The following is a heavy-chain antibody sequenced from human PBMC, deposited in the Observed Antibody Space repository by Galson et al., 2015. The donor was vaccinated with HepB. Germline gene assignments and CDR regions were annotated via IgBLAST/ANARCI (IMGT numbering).Heavy chain of an antibody. Sequence: SLRLSCAASGFIFNNYGMHWVRQAPGKGLEWVAVISVDGRYKYYADSVKGRFTISRDNSKNMLSLQMNSLRVEDTAVYFCARDRNRYGDSFLDYWGQGTLVTVSS. CDR2: ISVDGRYK. J-gene: IGHJ4*02. D-gene: IGHD4-17*01. V-gene: IGHV3-30*03. CDR3: ARDRNRYGDSFLDY. CDR1: GFIFNNYG.